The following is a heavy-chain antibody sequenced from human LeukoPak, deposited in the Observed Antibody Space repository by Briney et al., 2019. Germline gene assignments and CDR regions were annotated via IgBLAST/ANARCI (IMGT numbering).Heavy chain of an antibody. V-gene: IGHV4-59*08. CDR1: GGSISSYY. D-gene: IGHD1-26*01. CDR2: IYYSGST. J-gene: IGHJ3*02. Sequence: SETLSLTCTVSGGSISSYYWSWIRQPPGKGLEWIGYIYYSGSTNYNPSLKSRVTISVDTSKNQFSLKLSSVTAADTAVYYCARLWVGATSGHAFDIWGQGTMVTVSS. CDR3: ARLWVGATSGHAFDI.